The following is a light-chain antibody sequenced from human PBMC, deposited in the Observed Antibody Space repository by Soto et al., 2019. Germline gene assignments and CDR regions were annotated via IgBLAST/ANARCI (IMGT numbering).Light chain of an antibody. CDR3: MQALQTPIT. Sequence: DIVMTQSPLSLPVTPGEPASISCRSSQSLLHSNGYNYLDWYLQKPGQSPQLLIYLGSNRASGVPARFRGSGSGTDFTLKISRVEAEDVGVYYCMQALQTPITFGQGTRLEIK. CDR2: LGS. J-gene: IGKJ5*01. CDR1: QSLLHSNGYNY. V-gene: IGKV2-28*01.